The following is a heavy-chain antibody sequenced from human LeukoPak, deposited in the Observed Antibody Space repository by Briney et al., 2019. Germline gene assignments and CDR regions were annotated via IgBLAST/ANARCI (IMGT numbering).Heavy chain of an antibody. CDR1: GFSFSFYG. Sequence: PGGSLTLSCAASGFSFSFYGMHWVRQAPGKGLEWVAVISDGGNKKDYADSAKGRFTISRDNPKNTFYLQMNSLRGEDTAVYYCAKRRASREKNLAWFFDSWGQGILVTVSS. CDR2: ISDGGNKK. CDR3: AKRRASREKNLAWFFDS. V-gene: IGHV3-30*18. J-gene: IGHJ4*02. D-gene: IGHD3-9*01.